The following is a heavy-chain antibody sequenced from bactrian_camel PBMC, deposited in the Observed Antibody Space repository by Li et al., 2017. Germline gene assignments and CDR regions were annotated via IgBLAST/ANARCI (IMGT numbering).Heavy chain of an antibody. CDR3: AADGGLSDCSSSFQNYEYNF. D-gene: IGHD5*01. V-gene: IGHV3S53*01. Sequence: HVQLAESGGGSVQAGGSLRLSCAAAGYIGRSNCLGWFRRTEEQEREGLAAIVIRDGRTYTADAVKGRFTISQDNTKNTVFLQMNNLKPEDTGMYYCAADGGLSDCSSSFQNYEYNFWGRGTQVTVS. CDR1: GYIGRSNC. CDR2: IVIRDGRT. J-gene: IGHJ4*01.